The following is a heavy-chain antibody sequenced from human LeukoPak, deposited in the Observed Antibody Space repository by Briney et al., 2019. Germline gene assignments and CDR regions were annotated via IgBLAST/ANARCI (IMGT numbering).Heavy chain of an antibody. J-gene: IGHJ4*02. Sequence: ASVKVSFKASGYTFTSYGISWVRQAPGQGLEWMGWISAYNGNTNYAQKLQGRVTMTTDTSTSTAYMELRSLRSDDTAVYYCASRHCSGGSCYADYWGQGTLVTVSS. D-gene: IGHD2-15*01. CDR2: ISAYNGNT. CDR1: GYTFTSYG. CDR3: ASRHCSGGSCYADY. V-gene: IGHV1-18*01.